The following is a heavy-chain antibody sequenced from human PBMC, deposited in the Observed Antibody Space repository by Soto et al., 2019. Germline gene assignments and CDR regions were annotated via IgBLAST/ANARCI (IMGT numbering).Heavy chain of an antibody. D-gene: IGHD5-12*01. V-gene: IGHV1-8*01. CDR3: ARRGYSGYVSYYGMDV. J-gene: IGHJ6*02. CDR1: GYTFTCYD. CDR2: MNPNSGNT. Sequence: GASVKVSCKASGYTFTCYDINWVRQATGQGLEWMGWMNPNSGNTGYAQKFQGRVTMTRNTSISTAYMELSSLRSEDTAVYYCARRGYSGYVSYYGMDVWGQGTTVTSP.